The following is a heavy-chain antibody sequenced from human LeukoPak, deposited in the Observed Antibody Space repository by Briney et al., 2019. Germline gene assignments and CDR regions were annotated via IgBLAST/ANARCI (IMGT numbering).Heavy chain of an antibody. CDR3: AAAQDYGDYVLDY. J-gene: IGHJ4*02. Sequence: SETLSLTCTVSGGSINSYYWSWIRQPPGKGLEWIGYIYYSGSTNYNPSLKSRVTISVDTSKNQFSLKLSSVTAADTAVYYCAAAQDYGDYVLDYWGQGTLVTVSS. CDR1: GGSINSYY. D-gene: IGHD4-17*01. V-gene: IGHV4-59*01. CDR2: IYYSGST.